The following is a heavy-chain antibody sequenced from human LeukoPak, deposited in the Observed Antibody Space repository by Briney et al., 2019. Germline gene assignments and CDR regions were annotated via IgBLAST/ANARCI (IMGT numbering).Heavy chain of an antibody. CDR2: TGIAGDT. CDR1: GFTFSIYD. D-gene: IGHD2-15*01. Sequence: GGSLRLSCAASGFTFSIYDMHWVRQPTGKGLEWVSATGIAGDTYYPGSVKGRFTVSRGNAKSSLYLQMNSLRAGDTAVYYCARGPPGGGQYDYWGQGTLVTVSS. V-gene: IGHV3-13*04. J-gene: IGHJ4*02. CDR3: ARGPPGGGQYDY.